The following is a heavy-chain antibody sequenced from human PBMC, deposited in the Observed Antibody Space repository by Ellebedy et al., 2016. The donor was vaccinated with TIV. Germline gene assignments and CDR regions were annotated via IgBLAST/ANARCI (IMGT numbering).Heavy chain of an antibody. CDR2: INQDGSDK. V-gene: IGHV3-7*01. CDR3: ATDGSYGDFRSPAHAFVI. Sequence: GESLKISCAASGFSFNSYWMSWVRQSPGKGLEWVANINQDGSDKYYVDSVKGRFTISRDNAKNSLYLQMNSLRADDTSVYYCATDGSYGDFRSPAHAFVIWGQGTVVTVSS. CDR1: GFSFNSYW. D-gene: IGHD4-17*01. J-gene: IGHJ3*02.